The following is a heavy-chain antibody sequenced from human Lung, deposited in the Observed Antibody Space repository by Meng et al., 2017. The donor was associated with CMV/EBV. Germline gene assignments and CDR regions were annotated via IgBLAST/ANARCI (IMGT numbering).Heavy chain of an antibody. Sequence: ASXXVSXKASGYTFTRYDINWVRQAAGQGLEWMGWMNTNSGNTGYAQKFQGRVTMTRNTATGTAYMELRSLKSEDTAVYYCAREEILVEASAIGRAKYYYSGRDVWXQGTXVTVSS. CDR3: AREEILVEASAIGRAKYYYSGRDV. CDR2: MNTNSGNT. J-gene: IGHJ6*02. CDR1: GYTFTRYD. D-gene: IGHD2-2*02. V-gene: IGHV1-8*01.